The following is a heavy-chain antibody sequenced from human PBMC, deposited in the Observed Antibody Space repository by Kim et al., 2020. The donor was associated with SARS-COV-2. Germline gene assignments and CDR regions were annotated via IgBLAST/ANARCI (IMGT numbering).Heavy chain of an antibody. CDR1: GDSVSSGGYY. J-gene: IGHJ4*02. CDR3: ASLGGFEL. D-gene: IGHD3-16*01. Sequence: SETLSLTCTVSGDSVSSGGYYWSRVRPHPGKGLEWIGYIYHTGSTYYNPSHKSLVTMSVDTSTNQLSLNLRSVTAADTAVYYCASLGGFELWGQGTLVTVSS. CDR2: IYHTGST. V-gene: IGHV4-31*01.